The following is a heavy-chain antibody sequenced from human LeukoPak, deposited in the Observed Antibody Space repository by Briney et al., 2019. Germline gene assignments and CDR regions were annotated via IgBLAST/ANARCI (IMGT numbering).Heavy chain of an antibody. J-gene: IGHJ4*02. CDR2: IYPADSDI. V-gene: IGHV5-51*01. D-gene: IGHD6-25*01. CDR3: ARSLTAAAGDY. CDR1: GYRFISYW. Sequence: GESLKISCKGSGYRFISYWIGWVRQIPGEGLEWMAIIYPADSDIRYSPSFQGQVTISADKSISTAYLQWSSLKASDTAMYYCARSLTAAAGDYWGQGTLVTVSS.